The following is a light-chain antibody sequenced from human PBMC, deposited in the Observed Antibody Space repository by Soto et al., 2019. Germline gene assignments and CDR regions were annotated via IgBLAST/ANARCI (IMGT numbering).Light chain of an antibody. CDR2: FSS. CDR1: QSVVGGF. J-gene: IGKJ2*01. CDR3: QYFGDPPST. V-gene: IGKV3-20*01. Sequence: EIVLTQSPGTLSLSPGERATLSCRASQSVVGGFLAWYQQRPGRAPRLLIYFSSSRATGIPDRFSGSGSGTDFTLTISRLEPEDFAIYYCQYFGDPPSTFGQGTRLEIK.